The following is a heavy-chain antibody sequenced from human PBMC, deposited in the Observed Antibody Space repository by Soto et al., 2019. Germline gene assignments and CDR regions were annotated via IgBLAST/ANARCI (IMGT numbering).Heavy chain of an antibody. V-gene: IGHV4-30-4*01. CDR2: ISNSGST. CDR1: GGSVTSDEDY. J-gene: IGHJ4*02. CDR3: ATESGSTYGYFDH. D-gene: IGHD5-18*01. Sequence: SETLSLTCTVSGGSVTSDEDYWTWIRQSPGKGLEWIGYISNSGSTGYNPSLKTRLSMSVDRSKNQFTLRLTSVTAAGTAVYFCATESGSTYGYFDHWGQGTQVTVSS.